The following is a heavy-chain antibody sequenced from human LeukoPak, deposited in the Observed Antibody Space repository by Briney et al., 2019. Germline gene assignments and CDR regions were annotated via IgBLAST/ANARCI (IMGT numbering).Heavy chain of an antibody. CDR3: AREDRTVTTRPYYYGMDV. D-gene: IGHD4-17*01. J-gene: IGHJ6*02. CDR1: GFTFSKHA. Sequence: GGSLRLSCAASGFTFSKHAMHWVRQAPGKGLEWVAFMSYDGSNKYYADSVKGRFTISRDNSKNTLYLQMNSLRAEDTAVYYCAREDRTVTTRPYYYGMDVWGQGATVTVSS. V-gene: IGHV3-30-3*01. CDR2: MSYDGSNK.